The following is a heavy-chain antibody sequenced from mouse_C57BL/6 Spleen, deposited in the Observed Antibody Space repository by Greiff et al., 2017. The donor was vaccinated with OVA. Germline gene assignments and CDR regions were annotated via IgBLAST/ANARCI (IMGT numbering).Heavy chain of an antibody. CDR3: AGRGYYGSSHGYAMDY. CDR2: IYPGDGDT. V-gene: IGHV1-80*01. Sequence: QVQLQQSGAELVKPGASVKISCKASGYAFSSYWMNWVKQRPGKGLEWIGQIYPGDGDTNYNGKFKGKATLTADKSSSTAYMQLSSLTSEDSAVYFWAGRGYYGSSHGYAMDYWGQGTPVPVSS. D-gene: IGHD1-1*01. CDR1: GYAFSSYW. J-gene: IGHJ4*01.